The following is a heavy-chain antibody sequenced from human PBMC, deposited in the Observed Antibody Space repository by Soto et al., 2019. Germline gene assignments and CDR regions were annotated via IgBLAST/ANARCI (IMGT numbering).Heavy chain of an antibody. CDR1: GGSFTSTNW. Sequence: QVHLQESGPGLVKPSGTLSLTCAVSGGSFTSTNWWTWVRQPPGQGLAWIGEIYRTGSTNYNPSLKSRVTISLDKSENQFSLKVTSLTAADTAVYYCASRDPGTSVDYWGQGTLVTVSS. J-gene: IGHJ4*02. D-gene: IGHD1-7*01. CDR2: IYRTGST. V-gene: IGHV4-4*02. CDR3: ASRDPGTSVDY.